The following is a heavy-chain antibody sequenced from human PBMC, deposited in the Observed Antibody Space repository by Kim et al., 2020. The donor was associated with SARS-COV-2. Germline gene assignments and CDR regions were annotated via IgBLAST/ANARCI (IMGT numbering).Heavy chain of an antibody. CDR3: AREAGSGSMEWLPLGDATGWFAP. Sequence: GGSLRLSCAASGFTFSSYCMSWVRQAPGKGLEWVANIKQDGSEKYYVDSVKGRFTISRDNAKNSLYLQMNSLRAEDTAVYYCAREAGSGSMEWLPLGDATGWFAPWGPGTLVTGSS. J-gene: IGHJ5*02. D-gene: IGHD5-12*01. V-gene: IGHV3-7*01. CDR2: IKQDGSEK. CDR1: GFTFSSYC.